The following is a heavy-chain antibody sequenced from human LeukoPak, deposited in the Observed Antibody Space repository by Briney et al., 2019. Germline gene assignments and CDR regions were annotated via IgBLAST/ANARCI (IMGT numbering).Heavy chain of an antibody. CDR3: ARRSVAGATTGYYYDS. CDR1: GFTFEDYG. CDR2: INWNGDNP. V-gene: IGHV3-20*04. J-gene: IGHJ4*02. Sequence: GGSLRLSCDASGFTFEDYGMTWVRQRPGKGLEYVCEINWNGDNPVYENSLRGRFTISRDNAKNSVYLQMSSLRVDDTAFYYCARRSVAGATTGYYYDSWGQGTLVTVSS. D-gene: IGHD1-26*01.